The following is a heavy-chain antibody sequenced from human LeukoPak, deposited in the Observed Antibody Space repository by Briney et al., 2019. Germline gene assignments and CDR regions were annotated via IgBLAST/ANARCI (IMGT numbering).Heavy chain of an antibody. CDR3: AKGAYSSGWYASY. V-gene: IGHV3-7*01. J-gene: IGHJ4*02. D-gene: IGHD6-19*01. CDR1: GFTFSSYW. Sequence: GSLRLSCAASGFTFSSYWMTWVRQAPGKGLEWVANIKQDGSEKYYVDSVKGRFTISRDNSKNTLYLQMNSLRAEDTAVYYCAKGAYSSGWYASYWGQGTLVTVSS. CDR2: IKQDGSEK.